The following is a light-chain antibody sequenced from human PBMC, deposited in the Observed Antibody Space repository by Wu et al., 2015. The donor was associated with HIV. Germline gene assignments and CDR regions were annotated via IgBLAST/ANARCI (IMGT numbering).Light chain of an antibody. CDR1: QSVSTY. CDR2: GAS. V-gene: IGKV3-15*01. CDR3: QLSNNWPWT. Sequence: ETLLTQSPATLSLSPGDRATLSCRASQSVSTYLAWYQQKPGQAPRLLIYGASIRATGIPATFIGSGSGTEFTLTISSLQSEDFAVYYCQLSNNWPWTFGQGTKVEIK. J-gene: IGKJ1*01.